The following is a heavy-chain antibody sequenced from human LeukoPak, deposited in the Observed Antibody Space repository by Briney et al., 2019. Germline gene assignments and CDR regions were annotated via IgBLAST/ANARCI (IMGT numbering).Heavy chain of an antibody. CDR3: ARGGDGVCYSACRGMDV. CDR2: IYHSGST. J-gene: IGHJ6*02. V-gene: IGHV4-4*02. D-gene: IGHD2-8*01. Sequence: PSVTLSLTCAVSGGSISRGNWWSWVRQPPGKGPEWIGEIYHSGSTNYNPSLKSRVTISVDTSKNQFSLKLSSVTAADTAVYYCARGGDGVCYSACRGMDVWGQGTTVTVSS. CDR1: GGSISRGNW.